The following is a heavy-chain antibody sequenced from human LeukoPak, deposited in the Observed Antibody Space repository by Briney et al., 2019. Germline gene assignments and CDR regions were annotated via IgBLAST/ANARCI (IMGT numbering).Heavy chain of an antibody. CDR1: GXXLXDYY. CDR3: ARDWGFDY. J-gene: IGHJ4*02. Sequence: LXXXXXXSGXXLXDYYMSWIRQAPGKGLEWVSYISSSGSTIYYADSVKGRFTISRDNAKNSLYLQMNSLRAEDTAVYYCARDWGFDYWGQGTLVTVSS. V-gene: IGHV3-11*01. D-gene: IGHD3-16*01. CDR2: ISSSGSTI.